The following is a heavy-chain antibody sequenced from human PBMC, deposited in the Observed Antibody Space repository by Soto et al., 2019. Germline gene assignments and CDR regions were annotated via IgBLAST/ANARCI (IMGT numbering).Heavy chain of an antibody. J-gene: IGHJ1*01. V-gene: IGHV4-59*01. Sequence: SETLSLTCTVSGGSISSYYWSWIRQPPGKGLEWIGYIYYSGSTNYNPSLKSRVTISVDTSKNQFSLKLSSVTAADTAVYYCARGSFTDMGSLTGYFQHWGQGTLVTVSS. CDR1: GGSISSYY. D-gene: IGHD3-10*01. CDR3: ARGSFTDMGSLTGYFQH. CDR2: IYYSGST.